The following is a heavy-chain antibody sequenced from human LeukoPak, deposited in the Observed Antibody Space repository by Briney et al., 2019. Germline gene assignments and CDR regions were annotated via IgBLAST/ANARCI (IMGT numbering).Heavy chain of an antibody. V-gene: IGHV4-61*01. Sequence: SQTLSLTCTVSGGSVNSGSYYWSWIRQHPGKGLEWIGYIYYTGITNYNPSLKSRVTISVDTSKNQFSLNLNSVTAADTAVYYCATSQCGSDCYLAGDYWGQGTLVTVSS. CDR2: IYYTGIT. J-gene: IGHJ4*02. CDR1: GGSVNSGSYY. D-gene: IGHD2-21*02. CDR3: ATSQCGSDCYLAGDY.